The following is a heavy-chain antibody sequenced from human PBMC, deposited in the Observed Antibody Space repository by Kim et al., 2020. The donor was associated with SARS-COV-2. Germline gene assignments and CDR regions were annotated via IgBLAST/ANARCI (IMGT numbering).Heavy chain of an antibody. CDR3: ARQVGSSSWYPSWFDP. Sequence: SETLSLTCTVSGGSISSSSYYWGWIRQPPGKGLEWIGSIYYSGSTYYNPSLKSRVTISVDTSKNQFSLKLSSVTAADTAVYYCARQVGSSSWYPSWFDPWGQGTLVTVSS. CDR1: GGSISSSSYY. J-gene: IGHJ5*02. V-gene: IGHV4-39*01. D-gene: IGHD6-13*01. CDR2: IYYSGST.